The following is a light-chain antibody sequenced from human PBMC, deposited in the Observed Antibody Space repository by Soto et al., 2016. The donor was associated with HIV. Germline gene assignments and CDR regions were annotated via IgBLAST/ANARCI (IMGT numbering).Light chain of an antibody. CDR3: QQVGNKPYT. Sequence: DIQMTQSPSTLSASVGDRVTITCRASQDITTWLAWYQQKPGKPPNLLIYKASNLQNGVPSRFSGSGSGTEFTLSINSLQPDDFATYYCQQVGNKPYTFGQGTKLEIK. CDR2: KAS. J-gene: IGKJ2*01. V-gene: IGKV1-5*03. CDR1: QDITTW.